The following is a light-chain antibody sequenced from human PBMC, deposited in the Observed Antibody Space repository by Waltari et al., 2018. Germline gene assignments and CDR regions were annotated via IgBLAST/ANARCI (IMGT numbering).Light chain of an antibody. CDR1: QSVSRS. V-gene: IGKV3-15*01. CDR3: QQYSNWFT. CDR2: GSC. Sequence: IVLTQSPATLSLSPGETATLSCRASQSVSRSLAWYQQKVGQAPRLLVYGSCSRATGIPDRCSGSWAGTYFTLTISSLESEDFAVYYCQQYSNWFTFGPGTKLEI. J-gene: IGKJ3*01.